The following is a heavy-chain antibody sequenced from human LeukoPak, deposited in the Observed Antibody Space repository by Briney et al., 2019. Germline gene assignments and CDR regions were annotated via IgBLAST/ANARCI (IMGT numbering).Heavy chain of an antibody. CDR3: ARVGLRFLEWFYMDV. Sequence: SVKVSCKASGGTFSSYAISWVRQAPGQGLEWMGRIIPILGIADYAQKFQGRVTITADKSTSTAYMELSSLRSEDTAVYYCARVGLRFLEWFYMDVWGKGTTVTVSS. D-gene: IGHD3-3*01. CDR1: GGTFSSYA. V-gene: IGHV1-69*04. J-gene: IGHJ6*03. CDR2: IIPILGIA.